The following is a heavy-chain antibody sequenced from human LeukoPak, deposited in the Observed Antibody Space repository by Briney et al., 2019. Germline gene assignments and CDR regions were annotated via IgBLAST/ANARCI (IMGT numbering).Heavy chain of an antibody. CDR1: GGSISSSSYY. D-gene: IGHD2-2*01. CDR3: ARIVVVPAV. J-gene: IGHJ4*02. Sequence: SETLSLTCTVSGGSISSSSYYWGWIRQPPGKGLEWIGSIYHSGSTYYNPSLKSRVTISVDTSKNQFSLKLSSVTAADTAVYYCARIVVVPAVWGQGTLVTVSS. CDR2: IYHSGST. V-gene: IGHV4-39*01.